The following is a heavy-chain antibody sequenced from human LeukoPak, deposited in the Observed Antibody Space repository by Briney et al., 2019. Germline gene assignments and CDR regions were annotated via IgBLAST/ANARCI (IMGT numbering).Heavy chain of an antibody. CDR2: TYYRSKWYN. D-gene: IGHD3-16*01. J-gene: IGHJ3*02. CDR3: ARDWGTLTDGFDI. CDR1: GDNVSSNRVS. V-gene: IGHV6-1*01. Sequence: SQTLSLTCGLSGDNVSSNRVSWNWVRQSPSRGLEWLGRTYYRSKWYNDYVISVRSRITINPDTSKNQSSLQLNSVTPEDTAVYYCARDWGTLTDGFDIWGQGTMVIVSS.